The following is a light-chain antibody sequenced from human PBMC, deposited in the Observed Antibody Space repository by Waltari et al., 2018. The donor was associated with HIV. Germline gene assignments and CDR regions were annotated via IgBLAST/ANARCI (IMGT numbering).Light chain of an antibody. CDR3: ASHAGSKDV. Sequence: QSALTQPPSASGSPGPSVTIPCTGTSSDVGAYNYVSWFQQDPGKAPKLMIYAVTIRPSGVPDRFSGSKSGNTASLTVSGLQAEDEADYYCASHAGSKDVFGGGTRLTVL. J-gene: IGLJ2*01. V-gene: IGLV2-8*01. CDR2: AVT. CDR1: SSDVGAYNY.